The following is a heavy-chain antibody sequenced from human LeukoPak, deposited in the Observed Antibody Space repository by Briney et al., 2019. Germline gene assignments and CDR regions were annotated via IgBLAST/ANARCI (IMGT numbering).Heavy chain of an antibody. Sequence: PLGGSLRLSCAASGFTVRSNYMSWVRQAPGKGLEWVSLIYSGGDTYYADSVKGRFTISRDNSKNTLYLQMNSLRAEDTAVYYCAKDLRPYYGSGSYLDYWGQGTLVTVSS. J-gene: IGHJ4*02. CDR2: IYSGGDT. CDR3: AKDLRPYYGSGSYLDY. D-gene: IGHD3-10*01. CDR1: GFTVRSNY. V-gene: IGHV3-66*01.